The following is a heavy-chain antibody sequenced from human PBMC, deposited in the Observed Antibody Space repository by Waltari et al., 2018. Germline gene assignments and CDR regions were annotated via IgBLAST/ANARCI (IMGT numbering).Heavy chain of an antibody. J-gene: IGHJ6*02. V-gene: IGHV1-2*02. CDR1: RYTFTDYY. CDR3: ARDFLVVVPAATWGIMDV. D-gene: IGHD2-2*01. Sequence: QVQLVQSGAEVKKPGASVRVSCKASRYTFTDYYMHWVRQAPGQGLEWMGGIKPNSGGTNYAQKFQGRVAMTRDTSISTAYMELTRLRSDDTAMYYCARDFLVVVPAATWGIMDVWGQGTTVTVSS. CDR2: IKPNSGGT.